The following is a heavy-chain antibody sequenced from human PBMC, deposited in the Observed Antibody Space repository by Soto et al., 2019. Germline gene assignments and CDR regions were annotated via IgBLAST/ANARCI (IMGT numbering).Heavy chain of an antibody. V-gene: IGHV1-3*01. CDR3: ARGICSGGSCYGWFDP. CDR2: INAGNGNT. CDR1: GYTFTSYA. J-gene: IGHJ5*02. D-gene: IGHD2-15*01. Sequence: ASVKVSCKASGYTFTSYAMHWVRQAPGQRLEWMGWINAGNGNTKYSRKFQGRVTITRDTSASTAYMELSSLRSEDTAVYYCARGICSGGSCYGWFDPWGQGTLVTVAS.